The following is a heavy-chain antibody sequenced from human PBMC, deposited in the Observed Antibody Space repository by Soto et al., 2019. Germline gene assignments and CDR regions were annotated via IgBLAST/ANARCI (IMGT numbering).Heavy chain of an antibody. V-gene: IGHV3-30*18. D-gene: IGHD3-9*01. J-gene: IGHJ3*02. CDR3: AKALYFDWLFSYAGNAFDI. Sequence: QVQLVESGGGVVQPGRSLRLSCAASGFTFSSYGMHWVRQAPGKGLEWVAVISYDGSNKYYADSVKGRFTISRDNSKNTLYLQMNSLRAEDTAEYYCAKALYFDWLFSYAGNAFDIWGQGTMVTVSS. CDR2: ISYDGSNK. CDR1: GFTFSSYG.